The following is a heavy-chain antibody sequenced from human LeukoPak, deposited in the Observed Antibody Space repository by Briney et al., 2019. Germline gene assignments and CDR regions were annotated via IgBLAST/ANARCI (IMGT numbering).Heavy chain of an antibody. J-gene: IGHJ4*02. CDR1: GFTFSSYA. Sequence: GRSLRLSCAASGFTFSSYAMHWVRQAPGMGLEWVAVISYDGKKDYYADSVKGRFTISRDNSKSTVHLQMNSLRPEDMAVYYCAKAAGKENGYDFYFEYWGQGTLVTVSS. CDR2: ISYDGKKD. V-gene: IGHV3-30*04. CDR3: AKAAGKENGYDFYFEY. D-gene: IGHD3-3*01.